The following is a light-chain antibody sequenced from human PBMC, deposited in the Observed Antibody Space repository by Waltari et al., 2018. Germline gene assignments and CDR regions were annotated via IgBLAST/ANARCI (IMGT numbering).Light chain of an antibody. J-gene: IGKJ1*01. CDR3: QKYDFLPAT. CDR2: HAS. Sequence: EIVLTQSPGTLSLSPGERANLSCRAGQGVGKYLAWYQPRPVQAHRLLLDHASIRATGIPDRFSGSVSGTDFSLTISRLEPEXXXVYYCQKYDFLPATFGQGTTVEIK. CDR1: QGVGKY. V-gene: IGKV3-20*01.